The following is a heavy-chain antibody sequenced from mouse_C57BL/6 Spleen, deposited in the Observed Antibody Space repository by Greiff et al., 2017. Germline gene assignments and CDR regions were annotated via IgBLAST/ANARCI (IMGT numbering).Heavy chain of an antibody. J-gene: IGHJ2*01. CDR1: GYSITSGYY. Sequence: VQLKESGPGLVKPSQSLSLTCSVTGYSITSGYYWNWIRQFPGNKLEWMGYISYDGSNNYNPSLKNRISITRDTSKNQFFLKLNSVTTEDTATYYCACSNYYGSSYDYFDYWGQGTTLTVSS. V-gene: IGHV3-6*01. CDR2: ISYDGSN. CDR3: ACSNYYGSSYDYFDY. D-gene: IGHD1-1*01.